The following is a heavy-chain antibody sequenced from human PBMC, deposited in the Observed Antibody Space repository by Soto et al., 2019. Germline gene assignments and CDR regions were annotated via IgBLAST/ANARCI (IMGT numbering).Heavy chain of an antibody. CDR3: AGDRVGATFDY. Sequence: GGSLRLSCAASGFTVSGNYMSWVRQAPGKGLEWVSIIYSGGNTYYADSVKGRFTISRDSSKNTLYLQMNSLRAEDTAVYYCAGDRVGATFDYWGQGTLVTVSS. J-gene: IGHJ4*02. CDR2: IYSGGNT. D-gene: IGHD1-26*01. V-gene: IGHV3-53*01. CDR1: GFTVSGNY.